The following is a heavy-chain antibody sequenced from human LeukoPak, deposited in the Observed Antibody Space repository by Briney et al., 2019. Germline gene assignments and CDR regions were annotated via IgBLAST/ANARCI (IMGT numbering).Heavy chain of an antibody. J-gene: IGHJ4*02. CDR1: GYTFTSYA. Sequence: ASVKVSCKASGYTFTSYAMNWVRQAPGQGLEWMGWINTNTGNPTYAQGFTGRFVFSLDTSVSTAYLQISSPKAEDTAVYYCARVTSSDSSGYYYYFDYWGQGTLVTVSS. CDR2: INTNTGNP. D-gene: IGHD3-22*01. V-gene: IGHV7-4-1*02. CDR3: ARVTSSDSSGYYYYFDY.